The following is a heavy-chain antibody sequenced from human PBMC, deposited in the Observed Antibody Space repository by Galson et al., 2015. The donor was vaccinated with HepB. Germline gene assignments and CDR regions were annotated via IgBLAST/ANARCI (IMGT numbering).Heavy chain of an antibody. D-gene: IGHD6-13*01. CDR3: ARGRGGRRRIAAAGPNFDY. CDR2: INHSGST. Sequence: TLSLTCAVYGGSFSGYDWSWIRQPPGKGLEWIGEINHSGSTSYNPSLKSRVTISVDTSKNQFSLKLNSVTAADTAVYYCARGRGGRRRIAAAGPNFDYWGQGTLVTVSS. J-gene: IGHJ4*02. V-gene: IGHV4-34*01. CDR1: GGSFSGYD.